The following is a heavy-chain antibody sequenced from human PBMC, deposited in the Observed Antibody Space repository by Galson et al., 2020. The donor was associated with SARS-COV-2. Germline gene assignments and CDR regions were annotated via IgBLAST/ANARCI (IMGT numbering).Heavy chain of an antibody. CDR2: ISYDGSNK. V-gene: IGHV3-30-3*01. CDR3: ASCFVHSSSWAPFDY. D-gene: IGHD6-13*01. J-gene: IGHJ4*02. Sequence: GESLKISCAASGFTFSSYVMHWVRQAPGKGLEWVAVISYDGSNKYYADSVKGRFTISRDNSKNTLYLQMNSVRAEDTAVYYCASCFVHSSSWAPFDYWGQGTLVTVSS. CDR1: GFTFSSYV.